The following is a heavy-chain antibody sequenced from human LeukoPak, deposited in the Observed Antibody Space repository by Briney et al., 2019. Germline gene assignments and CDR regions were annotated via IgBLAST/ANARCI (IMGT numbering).Heavy chain of an antibody. Sequence: GGSLRLSCTASGLTISNYCMNWVRQAPGKGLEWVAKTNQDGRAKYYVDSVKGRFTISRDNAKNSVYLQMNSLRVEDTAVYYCSGSSGYWGQGTLVTVSS. CDR3: SGSSGY. CDR1: GLTISNYC. CDR2: TNQDGRAK. J-gene: IGHJ4*02. V-gene: IGHV3-7*04.